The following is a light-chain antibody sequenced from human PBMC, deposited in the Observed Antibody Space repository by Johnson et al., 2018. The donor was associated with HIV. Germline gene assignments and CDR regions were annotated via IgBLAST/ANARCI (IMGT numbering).Light chain of an antibody. Sequence: QSVLTQPPSVYAAPGQNVNISCSGGSSNIGNNYVSWYQQFPGTAPKLLIYENNKRPSGIPDRFSDSQSGASATLAITGLQTGDEADYYCGTWDSNLRTGFFGTGTKVTVL. CDR2: ENN. V-gene: IGLV1-51*02. CDR1: SSNIGNNY. CDR3: GTWDSNLRTGF. J-gene: IGLJ1*01.